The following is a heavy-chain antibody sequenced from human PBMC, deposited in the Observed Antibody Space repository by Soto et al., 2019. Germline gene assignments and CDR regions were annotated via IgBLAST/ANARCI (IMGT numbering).Heavy chain of an antibody. Sequence: ETLSLTCTVSGGSISSGSYYWGWIRQPPGKGLEWIGSIYYSGSTYYNPSLKSRVTISVDTSKNQFSLKLSSVTAADTAVYYCARKSGSKPYYYYYGMDVWGQGTTVTVSS. CDR3: ARKSGSKPYYYYYGMDV. CDR2: IYYSGST. V-gene: IGHV4-39*01. D-gene: IGHD1-26*01. CDR1: GGSISSGSYY. J-gene: IGHJ6*02.